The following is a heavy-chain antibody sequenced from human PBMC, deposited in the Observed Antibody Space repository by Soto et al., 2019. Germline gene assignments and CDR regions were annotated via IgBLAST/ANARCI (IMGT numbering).Heavy chain of an antibody. V-gene: IGHV3-48*04. Sequence: EVQLVESGGGLVQPGGSLRLSCAASGFIFSSYDMNWVRQAPGKGLEWVSYVSSGSGNILYADSVKGRFTISRDNAKKSLYQQMNSLRAEETAVYYCAKTYGTGSLNWFDPWGQGTLVTVSS. D-gene: IGHD3-10*01. CDR3: AKTYGTGSLNWFDP. CDR1: GFIFSSYD. CDR2: VSSGSGNI. J-gene: IGHJ5*02.